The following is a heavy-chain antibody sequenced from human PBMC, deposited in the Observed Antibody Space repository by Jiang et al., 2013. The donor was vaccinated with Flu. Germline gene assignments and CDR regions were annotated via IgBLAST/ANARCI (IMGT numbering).Heavy chain of an antibody. Sequence: GLVKPSQTLSLTCTVSGGSISSSNWWSWVRQPPGKGLEWIGEIYHSGTTNYNPSLKSRVTISLDKSKNQFSLKLNSVTAADTAVYSCARGADYYANPGYFQYFDYWGQGTLVSVSS. J-gene: IGHJ4*02. CDR3: ARGADYYANPGYFQYFDY. CDR2: IYHSGTT. D-gene: IGHD3-22*01. CDR1: GGSISSSNW. V-gene: IGHV4-4*01.